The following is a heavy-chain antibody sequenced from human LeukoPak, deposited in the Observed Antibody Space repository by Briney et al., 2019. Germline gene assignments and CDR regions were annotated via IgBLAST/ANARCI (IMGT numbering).Heavy chain of an antibody. CDR3: ARDLPAPGFICDH. CDR2: IKYDGNKR. V-gene: IGHV3-7*03. CDR1: GFTISAHW. D-gene: IGHD3-10*01. Sequence: GGSLRLSCAASGFTISAHWMAWVRPAPGKGLGWVANIKYDGNKRYSVGSGKGRFTLSRENAKNSLYLQMNSVRAEDLAVYYCARDLPAPGFICDHGALGTQVTVSS. J-gene: IGHJ4*02.